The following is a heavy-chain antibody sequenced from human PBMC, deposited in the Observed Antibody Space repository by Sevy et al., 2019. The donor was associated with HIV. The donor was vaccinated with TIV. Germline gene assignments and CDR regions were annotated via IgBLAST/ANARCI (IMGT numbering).Heavy chain of an antibody. V-gene: IGHV6-1*01. D-gene: IGHD1-26*01. CDR2: TYYRSKWYN. Sequence: SQTLSLTCAISGDSVSSNSAAWNWITQSPSRGLEWLGRTYYRSKWYNDYAVSVKSRISINPDTSKNQFSLQLNSVTPEDTAVYFCATGIPEWELGGHWFDPWGRGTLVTVSS. CDR1: GDSVSSNSAA. CDR3: ATGIPEWELGGHWFDP. J-gene: IGHJ5*02.